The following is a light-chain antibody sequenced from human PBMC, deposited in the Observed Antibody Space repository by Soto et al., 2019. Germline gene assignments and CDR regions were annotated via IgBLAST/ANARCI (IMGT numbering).Light chain of an antibody. V-gene: IGLV2-23*01. CDR1: SSDVGSYNL. Sequence: QSALTQPASVSGSPGQSITISCTGTSSDVGSYNLVSWYQQHPGKAPKLMIYEGSKRPSGVFNRFSGSKSGNTASLTISGLQAEDEADYYCCSYAGSIPYVFGTGTKLTVL. J-gene: IGLJ1*01. CDR3: CSYAGSIPYV. CDR2: EGS.